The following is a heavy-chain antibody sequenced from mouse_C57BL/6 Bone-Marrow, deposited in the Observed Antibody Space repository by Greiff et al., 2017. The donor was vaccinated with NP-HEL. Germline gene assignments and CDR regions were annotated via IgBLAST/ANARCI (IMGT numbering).Heavy chain of an antibody. V-gene: IGHV2-9-1*01. CDR3: ARNYGHDCYGGPAWFAY. CDR2: IWTGGGT. J-gene: IGHJ3*01. D-gene: IGHD1-1*02. Sequence: VKLVESGPGLVAPSQSLSITCTVSGFSLTSYAISWVRQPPGKGLEWLGVIWTGGGTNYNSALKSRLSISKDNTKSQVFLKMNSLQTDDTARYYCARNYGHDCYGGPAWFAYWGQGTLVTVSA. CDR1: GFSLTSYA.